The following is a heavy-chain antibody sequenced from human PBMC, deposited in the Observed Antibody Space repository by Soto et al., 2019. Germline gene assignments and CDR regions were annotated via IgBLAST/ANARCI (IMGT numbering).Heavy chain of an antibody. CDR3: ARDSAYYYDSSAAGNLQH. CDR2: INAYNGNT. Sequence: PSVKVSCKASGYTFTSYGITWVRQAPGQGLEWMGWINAYNGNTNYGQKLQGRVTMTTDTSTSTVYMELRSLRSDDTAVYYCARDSAYYYDSSAAGNLQHWGQGTLVTVSS. D-gene: IGHD3-22*01. V-gene: IGHV1-18*01. CDR1: GYTFTSYG. J-gene: IGHJ1*01.